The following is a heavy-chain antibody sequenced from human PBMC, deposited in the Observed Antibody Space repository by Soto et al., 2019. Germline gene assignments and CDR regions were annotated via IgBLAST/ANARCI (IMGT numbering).Heavy chain of an antibody. D-gene: IGHD2-8*01. V-gene: IGHV4-30-2*01. Sequence: SETLSLTCAVSGGSISSGGYSWSWIRQPPGKGLGWIGYIYHSGSTYYNPSLKSRVTISVHRSKNQFSLKLSSVTAADTAVYYCASLGRYCTNGVCYDYWGQGTLVTVSS. CDR3: ASLGRYCTNGVCYDY. CDR1: GGSISSGGYS. CDR2: IYHSGST. J-gene: IGHJ4*02.